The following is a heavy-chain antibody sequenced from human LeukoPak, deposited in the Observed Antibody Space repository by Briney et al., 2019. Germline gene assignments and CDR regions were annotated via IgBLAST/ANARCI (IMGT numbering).Heavy chain of an antibody. CDR3: ARAGPGYYYGSGSYPY. CDR2: IYYSGST. Sequence: SETLSLTCAVYGGSFSGYYWSWIRQPPGKGLEWIGYIYYSGSTNYNPSLKSRVTISVDTSKNQFSLKLSSVTAADTAVYYCARAGPGYYYGSGSYPYWGQGTLVTVSS. D-gene: IGHD3-10*01. V-gene: IGHV4-34*01. J-gene: IGHJ4*02. CDR1: GGSFSGYY.